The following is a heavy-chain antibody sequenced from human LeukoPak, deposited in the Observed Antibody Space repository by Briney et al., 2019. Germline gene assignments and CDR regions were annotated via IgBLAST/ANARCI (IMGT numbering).Heavy chain of an antibody. Sequence: ASVKVSCKASGYTFTSYAMHWVRQDPGQRLEWMGWINAGNGNTKYSQKFQGRVTITRDTSASTAYMELSSLRSEDTAVYCCARNGSGRGVAGFDYWGQGTLVTVSS. D-gene: IGHD3-10*01. CDR1: GYTFTSYA. CDR3: ARNGSGRGVAGFDY. V-gene: IGHV1-3*01. CDR2: INAGNGNT. J-gene: IGHJ4*02.